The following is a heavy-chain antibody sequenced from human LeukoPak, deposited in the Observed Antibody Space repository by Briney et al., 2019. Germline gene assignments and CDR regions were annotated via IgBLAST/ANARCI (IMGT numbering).Heavy chain of an antibody. D-gene: IGHD6-6*01. V-gene: IGHV3-30*03. CDR3: ARDYGYRSSSYLDY. Sequence: GGSLRLSCAASGFTFSSYGMHWVRQAPGKGLEWVAVISYDGSNKYYADSVKGRFTISRDNSKNTLYLQMNSLRAEDTAVYYYARDYGYRSSSYLDYWGQGTLVTVSS. CDR2: ISYDGSNK. J-gene: IGHJ4*02. CDR1: GFTFSSYG.